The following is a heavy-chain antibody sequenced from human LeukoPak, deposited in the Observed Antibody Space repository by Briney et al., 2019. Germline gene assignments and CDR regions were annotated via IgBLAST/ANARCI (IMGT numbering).Heavy chain of an antibody. CDR3: ARGCNSGFPPSKH. Sequence: SETLSLTYAVYGGSFSGYYWTWIRQPPGKGLEWIGEINHSGSTNYNPSLKSRVTISIDTSKNQFSLRLSSVTAADTAVYYCARGCNSGFPPSKHWGQGTLVTVSS. CDR2: INHSGST. D-gene: IGHD3-10*01. V-gene: IGHV4-34*01. J-gene: IGHJ1*01. CDR1: GGSFSGYY.